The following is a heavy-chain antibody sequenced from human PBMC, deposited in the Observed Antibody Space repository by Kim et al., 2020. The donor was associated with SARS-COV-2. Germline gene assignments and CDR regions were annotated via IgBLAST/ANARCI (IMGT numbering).Heavy chain of an antibody. CDR3: ARDIVVVPAPDRGYYYGMDV. Sequence: SQTLSLTCAISGDSVSSNSAAWNWIRQSPSRGLEWLGRTYYRSKWYNDYAVSVKSRITINPDTSKNQFSLQLNSVTPEDTAVYYCARDIVVVPAPDRGYYYGMDVWGQGTTVTVSS. CDR2: TYYRSKWYN. D-gene: IGHD2-2*01. J-gene: IGHJ6*02. V-gene: IGHV6-1*01. CDR1: GDSVSSNSAA.